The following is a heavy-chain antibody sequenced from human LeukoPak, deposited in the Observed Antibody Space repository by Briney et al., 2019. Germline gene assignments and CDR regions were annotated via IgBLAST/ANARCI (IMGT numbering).Heavy chain of an antibody. CDR1: GYTFTGYY. Sequence: ASVKVSCKASGYTFTGYYMHWVRQAPGQGLEWMGWINPNSGGTNYAQKFQGRVTMTRDTSISTAYMELSRLRPDDTAVYYCARLTTNYYYMDVWGKGTTVTVSS. J-gene: IGHJ6*03. CDR2: INPNSGGT. D-gene: IGHD4-11*01. CDR3: ARLTTNYYYMDV. V-gene: IGHV1-2*02.